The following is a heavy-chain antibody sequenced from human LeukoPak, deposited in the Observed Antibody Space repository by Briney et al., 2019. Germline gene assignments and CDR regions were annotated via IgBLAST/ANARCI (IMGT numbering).Heavy chain of an antibody. J-gene: IGHJ4*02. CDR2: IHSDGTT. CDR3: ARDRGTYRPIDY. V-gene: IGHV3-53*01. Sequence: GGSLSLSCAASGFPVSSNYMTWVRQAPQKGLEWVSTIHSDGTTYYVDSVKGRFLISRDISQNTVYLEMNSLRAEDAAVYYCARDRGTYRPIDYWGQGTLVTVSS. CDR1: GFPVSSNY. D-gene: IGHD1-26*01.